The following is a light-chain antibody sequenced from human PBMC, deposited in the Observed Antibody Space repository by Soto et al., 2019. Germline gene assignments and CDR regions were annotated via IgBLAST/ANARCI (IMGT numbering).Light chain of an antibody. CDR2: DAS. V-gene: IGKV1-5*02. CDR1: KSISSW. CDR3: QQYNSYSWT. Sequence: DIQMTQSPSTLSASVGDRVTTICRASKSISSWLAWYQQKPGKAPKLLINDASSLESGVPSRFSGSGSGTEFTLTISRLQPDDFATYYCQQYNSYSWTFGQGTKVEIK. J-gene: IGKJ1*01.